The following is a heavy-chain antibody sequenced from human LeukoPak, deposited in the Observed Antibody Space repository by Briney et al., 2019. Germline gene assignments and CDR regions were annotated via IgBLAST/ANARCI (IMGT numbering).Heavy chain of an antibody. V-gene: IGHV3-53*01. CDR3: AKGSGLLWFGESALDY. Sequence: GGSLRLSCAASGFTVSSNYMSWVRQAPGKGLEWVSVIYSGGSTYYADSVKGRFTISRDNSKNTLYLQMNSLRAEDTAVYYCAKGSGLLWFGESALDYWGQGTLVTVSS. D-gene: IGHD3-10*01. J-gene: IGHJ4*02. CDR2: IYSGGST. CDR1: GFTVSSNY.